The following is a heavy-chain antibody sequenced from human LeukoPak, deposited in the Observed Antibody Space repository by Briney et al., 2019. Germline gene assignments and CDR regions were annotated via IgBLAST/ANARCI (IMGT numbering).Heavy chain of an antibody. V-gene: IGHV1-69*13. CDR3: ARVNCGGDCYSDSGAFDI. Sequence: GASVKVSCKASGGTFSSYTITWVRQAPGQGLEWMGGIIPIFGTANYAQKFQGRVTITADESTSTVYMELSSLRSEDTAVYYCARVNCGGDCYSDSGAFDIWGQGTMVTVSS. CDR2: IIPIFGTA. J-gene: IGHJ3*02. D-gene: IGHD2-21*02. CDR1: GGTFSSYT.